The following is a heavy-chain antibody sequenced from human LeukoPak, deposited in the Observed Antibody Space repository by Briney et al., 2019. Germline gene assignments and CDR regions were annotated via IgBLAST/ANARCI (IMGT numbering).Heavy chain of an antibody. V-gene: IGHV3-30*18. Sequence: PGRSLRLSCAASGFTFSSYGMHWVRQAPGKGLEWVAVISYDGSNKYYADSVKDRFTISRDNSKYTLYLQMNSLRAEDTAVYYCAKYSGSYFDYWGQGTLVTVSS. J-gene: IGHJ4*02. CDR1: GFTFSSYG. CDR3: AKYSGSYFDY. CDR2: ISYDGSNK. D-gene: IGHD1-26*01.